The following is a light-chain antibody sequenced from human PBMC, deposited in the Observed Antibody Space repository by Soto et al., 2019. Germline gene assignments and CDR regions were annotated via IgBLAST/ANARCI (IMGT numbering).Light chain of an antibody. J-gene: IGKJ2*01. Sequence: EIVMTQSPATLSVSPGERATLSCRASQSVSSNLAWYQQKPGQALRLLIYGASTRATGIPARFSGSGSGTEFTLTISSLQSEDFAVYYCQQYNKWPPYTFAQGTKLEIK. V-gene: IGKV3-15*01. CDR2: GAS. CDR1: QSVSSN. CDR3: QQYNKWPPYT.